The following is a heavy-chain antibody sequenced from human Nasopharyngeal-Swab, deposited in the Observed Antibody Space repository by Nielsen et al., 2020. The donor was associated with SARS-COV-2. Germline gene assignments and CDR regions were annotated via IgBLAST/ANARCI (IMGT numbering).Heavy chain of an antibody. Sequence: SVKVSCKASGFTFTSSAVQWVRQARGQRLEWIGWIVVGSGNTNYAQKFQERVTITRDMSTSTAYMKLSSLRSEDTAVYYCAAYSSGPYYYYYGMDVWGQGTKVTVSS. CDR2: IVVGSGNT. V-gene: IGHV1-58*01. J-gene: IGHJ6*02. D-gene: IGHD4-11*01. CDR3: AAYSSGPYYYYYGMDV. CDR1: GFTFTSSA.